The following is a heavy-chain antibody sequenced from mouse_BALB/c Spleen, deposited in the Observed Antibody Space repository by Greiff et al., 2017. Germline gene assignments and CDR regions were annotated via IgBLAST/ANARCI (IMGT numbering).Heavy chain of an antibody. CDR2: IDPFNGGT. CDR1: GYSFTSYY. Sequence: VQLQQSGPELMKPGASVKISCKASGYSFTSYYMHWVKQSHGKSLEWIGYIDPFNGGTSYNQKFKGKATLTVDKSSSTAYMHLSSLTSEDSAVYYCARWGYDVGYFDYWGQGTTLTVSS. J-gene: IGHJ2*01. V-gene: IGHV1S135*01. D-gene: IGHD2-14*01. CDR3: ARWGYDVGYFDY.